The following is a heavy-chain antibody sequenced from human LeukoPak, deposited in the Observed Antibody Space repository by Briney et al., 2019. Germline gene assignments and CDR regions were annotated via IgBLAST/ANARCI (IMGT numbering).Heavy chain of an antibody. J-gene: IGHJ4*02. CDR1: GGSFSGYY. CDR2: INHSGST. V-gene: IGHV4-34*01. Sequence: SETLSLTCAVYGGSFSGYYWSWIRQPPGKGLEWIGEINHSGSTNYNPSLMSRVTISVDPSKNQFSLKLSSVTAADTAVYYCARRYVWGSYRLIYFDYWGQGTLVTVSS. D-gene: IGHD3-16*02. CDR3: ARRYVWGSYRLIYFDY.